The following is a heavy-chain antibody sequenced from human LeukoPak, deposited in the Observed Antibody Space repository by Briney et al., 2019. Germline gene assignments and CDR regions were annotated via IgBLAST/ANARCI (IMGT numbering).Heavy chain of an antibody. J-gene: IGHJ4*02. V-gene: IGHV4-59*12. Sequence: SETLSLTCSVSGGSIGSFYWSWIRQPPGKGLEWIGYVYYSGTTNYNPSLKSRVTISVDTSRNQFSLQLKSMIPEDTAVYYCARSDSGSIFDYWGQGALVTVSS. CDR2: VYYSGTT. D-gene: IGHD1-26*01. CDR1: GGSIGSFY. CDR3: ARSDSGSIFDY.